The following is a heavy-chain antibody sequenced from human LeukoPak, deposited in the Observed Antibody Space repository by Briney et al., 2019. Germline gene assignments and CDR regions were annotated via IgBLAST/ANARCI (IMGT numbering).Heavy chain of an antibody. CDR3: ARQITDQSSGYGSIDY. V-gene: IGHV5-51*01. CDR2: IYPGDSDT. CDR1: GYRFTTYW. D-gene: IGHD5-12*01. J-gene: IGHJ4*02. Sequence: GESLKISCKASGYRFTTYWIGLVRQMPGKGLEWMGIIYPGDSDTRYSPSFEGQVTISADKSITTAYLQWSSLKASDTAMYYCARQITDQSSGYGSIDYWGQGTLVTVSS.